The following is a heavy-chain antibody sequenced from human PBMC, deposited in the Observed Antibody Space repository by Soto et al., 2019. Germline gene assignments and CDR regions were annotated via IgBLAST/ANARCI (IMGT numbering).Heavy chain of an antibody. V-gene: IGHV4-4*07. Sequence: SETLSLTCSVSGGSISGHSWNWIRQPAGKRLEWIGHIYPSGSTSYNPTLRSRVTMSLDTSHNLSFLNLTSVTTADTAVYYCVRGKSYSVYDFWGPGTLVTVSS. CDR2: IYPSGST. J-gene: IGHJ4*02. CDR1: GGSISGHS. CDR3: VRGKSYSVYDF. D-gene: IGHD5-12*01.